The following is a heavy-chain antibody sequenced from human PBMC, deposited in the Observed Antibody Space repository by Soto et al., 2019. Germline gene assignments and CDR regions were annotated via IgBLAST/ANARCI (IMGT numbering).Heavy chain of an antibody. J-gene: IGHJ6*02. D-gene: IGHD3-9*01. CDR3: ARDRTPRLRYSGGFYYYGMDL. Sequence: SETLSLTCSVSGGSIRSYYWCWIRQPPGKGLEWIGYIYYSGTTYYNPSLKSRVTISVDTSKNQFSLELSSVTAADTAVYYCARDRTPRLRYSGGFYYYGMDLWGQGTTVTVS. V-gene: IGHV4-59*01. CDR2: IYYSGTT. CDR1: GGSIRSYY.